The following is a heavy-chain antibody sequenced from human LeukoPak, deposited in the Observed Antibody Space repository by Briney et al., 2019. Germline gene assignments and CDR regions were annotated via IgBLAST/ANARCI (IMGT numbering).Heavy chain of an antibody. J-gene: IGHJ5*02. Sequence: GASVKVSCKASGYTFTNYYMHWVRQAPGQGLEWMGIISPSGGSTTYAQKFQGRVTMTRDMSTSTVYMELRSLRSDDTAVYYCARDYAGRKWQLVPSTNWFDPWGQGTLVTVSS. CDR3: ARDYAGRKWQLVPSTNWFDP. CDR2: ISPSGGST. D-gene: IGHD6-13*01. V-gene: IGHV1-46*01. CDR1: GYTFTNYY.